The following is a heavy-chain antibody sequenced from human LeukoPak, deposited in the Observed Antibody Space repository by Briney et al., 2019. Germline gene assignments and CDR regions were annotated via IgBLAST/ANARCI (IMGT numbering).Heavy chain of an antibody. D-gene: IGHD2-15*01. CDR3: AKDLGYCSGGSCYKLDY. CDR2: ISGSGGST. CDR1: GFTFSSYA. J-gene: IGHJ4*02. Sequence: GGSLRLSCAASGFTFSSYAMSWVRQAPGKGLEWVSAISGSGGSTYYADSVKGRFTISRDNSKNTLYLQMYSLRAEDTAVYYCAKDLGYCSGGSCYKLDYWGQGTLVTVSS. V-gene: IGHV3-23*01.